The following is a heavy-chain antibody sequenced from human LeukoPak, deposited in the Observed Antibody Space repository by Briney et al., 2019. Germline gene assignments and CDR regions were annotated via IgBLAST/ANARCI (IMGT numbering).Heavy chain of an antibody. CDR3: AKGKYNYGAAPYYYYAMDV. Sequence: GGSLRLSCAASGFTFSSYGMHWVRQAPGKELEWVAVISYDGNNKYYAGSVKGRFTISRDNSKNTLYLQMNSLRAEDTAVYYCAKGKYNYGAAPYYYYAMDVWGQGTTVTVSS. J-gene: IGHJ6*02. CDR2: ISYDGNNK. V-gene: IGHV3-30*18. D-gene: IGHD5-24*01. CDR1: GFTFSSYG.